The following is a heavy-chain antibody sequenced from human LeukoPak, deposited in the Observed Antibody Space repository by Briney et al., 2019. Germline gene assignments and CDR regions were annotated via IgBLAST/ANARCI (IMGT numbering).Heavy chain of an antibody. CDR1: GFTFSSSW. D-gene: IGHD5-18*01. CDR3: ARDIAMAYYFDC. V-gene: IGHV3-74*01. CDR2: INTDVSST. J-gene: IGHJ4*02. Sequence: GGSLRLSCAASGFTFSSSWMHWVRHAPGKGVGWVARINTDVSSTSYADFVNGRFTISRDNPENTLYLQMNSLRAGDTAVYYCARDIAMAYYFDCWGQGTLVTVSS.